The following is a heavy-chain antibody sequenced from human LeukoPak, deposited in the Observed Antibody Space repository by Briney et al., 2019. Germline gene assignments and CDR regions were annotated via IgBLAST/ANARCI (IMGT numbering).Heavy chain of an antibody. CDR1: GGSVNSGSYY. Sequence: SETLSLTCTVSGGSVNSGSYYWNWIRQPPGKGLEWIGYIYYSGSTNYNPSLKSRVTISVDTSKDQFSLKLSSVTAADTAVYYCARAAYSGSYHSDYWGQGTLVTVSS. V-gene: IGHV4-61*01. J-gene: IGHJ4*02. CDR2: IYYSGST. CDR3: ARAAYSGSYHSDY. D-gene: IGHD1-26*01.